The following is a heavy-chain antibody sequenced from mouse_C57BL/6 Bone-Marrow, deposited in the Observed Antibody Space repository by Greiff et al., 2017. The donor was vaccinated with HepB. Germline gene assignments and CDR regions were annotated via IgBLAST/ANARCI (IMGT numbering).Heavy chain of an antibody. J-gene: IGHJ1*03. V-gene: IGHV14-4*01. CDR1: GFNIKDDY. Sequence: EVKVVESGAELVRPGASVKLSCTASGFNIKDDYMHWVKQRHEQGLEWIGWIDPENGDTEYASKFQGKATITADTSSNTAYLQLSSLTSEDTAVYYCTTLYYYGSPGVWGTGTTVTVSS. D-gene: IGHD1-1*01. CDR2: IDPENGDT. CDR3: TTLYYYGSPGV.